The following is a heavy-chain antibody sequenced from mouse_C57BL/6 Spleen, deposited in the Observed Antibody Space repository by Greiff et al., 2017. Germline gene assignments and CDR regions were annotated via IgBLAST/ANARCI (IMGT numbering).Heavy chain of an antibody. Sequence: VQLQQSGAELVRPGASVTLSCKASGYTFTDYEMHWVKQTPVHGLEWIGAIDPETGGTAYNQKFKGKAILTADKSSSTAYMELRSLTSEDSAVYYCTRATGTSFDYGGQGTTLTVSS. CDR1: GYTFTDYE. CDR2: IDPETGGT. CDR3: TRATGTSFDY. D-gene: IGHD4-1*01. J-gene: IGHJ2*01. V-gene: IGHV1-15*01.